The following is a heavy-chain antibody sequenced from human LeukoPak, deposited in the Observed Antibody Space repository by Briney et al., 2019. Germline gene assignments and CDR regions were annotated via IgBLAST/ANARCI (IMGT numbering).Heavy chain of an antibody. D-gene: IGHD5-12*01. Sequence: GGSLRLSCAASGFTFNSYDMSWVRQAPGKGLEWVSTVSGSGGFTYYADSVKGRFTISRDNSKNTLYLQMNSLRAEDTAVYYCAKVVDIVATMRYWGQGTLVTVSS. CDR1: GFTFNSYD. J-gene: IGHJ4*02. CDR2: VSGSGGFT. CDR3: AKVVDIVATMRY. V-gene: IGHV3-23*01.